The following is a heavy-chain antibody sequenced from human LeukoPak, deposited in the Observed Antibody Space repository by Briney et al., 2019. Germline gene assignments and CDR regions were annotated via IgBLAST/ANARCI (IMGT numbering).Heavy chain of an antibody. CDR2: TYYRSTWYN. Sequence: SQTLSLTCAISGDSVSRNSVTWNWIRQSPSRGLEWLGRTYYRSTWYNDSAVSVRGRITVNPDTSKNQFSLHLNSVTPEDTAVYYCARRLTQYDCFDPWGQGILVTVSS. J-gene: IGHJ5*02. CDR1: GDSVSRNSVT. V-gene: IGHV6-1*01. D-gene: IGHD2-2*01. CDR3: ARRLTQYDCFDP.